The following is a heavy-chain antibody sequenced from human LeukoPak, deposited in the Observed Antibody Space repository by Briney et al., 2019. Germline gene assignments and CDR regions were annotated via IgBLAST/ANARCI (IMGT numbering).Heavy chain of an antibody. V-gene: IGHV3-33*01. D-gene: IGHD5-24*01. CDR2: IWYDGSNK. Sequence: PGGSLRLSCAASGFTFSSYGMHWVRRAPGKGLEWVAVIWYDGSNKYYADSVKGRFTISRDNSKNTLYLQMNSLRAEDTAVYYCARDVKRRDGYNYWDYWGQGTLVTVSS. J-gene: IGHJ4*02. CDR3: ARDVKRRDGYNYWDY. CDR1: GFTFSSYG.